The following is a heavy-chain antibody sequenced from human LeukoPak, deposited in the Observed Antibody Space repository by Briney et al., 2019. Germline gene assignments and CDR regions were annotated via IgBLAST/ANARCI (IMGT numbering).Heavy chain of an antibody. Sequence: GGSLRLSCAASGFTVSSNYMSWVRQAPGKGLEWVSIIYSGGSTYYADSVKGRFTISRDNSKNTLYLQMNSLRAEDTAVYYCARVLREGYCSGGSCYFNWFDPWGKGTLVTVSS. J-gene: IGHJ5*02. CDR1: GFTVSSNY. V-gene: IGHV3-66*02. CDR3: ARVLREGYCSGGSCYFNWFDP. CDR2: IYSGGST. D-gene: IGHD2-15*01.